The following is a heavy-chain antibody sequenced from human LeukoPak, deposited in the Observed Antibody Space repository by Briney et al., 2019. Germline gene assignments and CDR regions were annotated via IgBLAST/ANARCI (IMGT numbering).Heavy chain of an antibody. V-gene: IGHV3-23*01. CDR1: GFTFSSYA. CDR3: AKRLRQRRSSSWPYYYDSSGYDAFDI. CDR2: ISGSGGST. J-gene: IGHJ3*02. Sequence: PGGSLRLSCAASGFTFSSYAMSWVRQAPGKGLEWVSAISGSGGSTYYADSVKGRFTISRDNSKNTLYLQMSSLRAEDTAVYYCAKRLRQRRSSSWPYYYDSSGYDAFDIWGQGTMVTVSS. D-gene: IGHD3-22*01.